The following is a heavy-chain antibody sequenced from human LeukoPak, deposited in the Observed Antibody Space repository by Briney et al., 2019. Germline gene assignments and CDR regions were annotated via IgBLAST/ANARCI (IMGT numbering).Heavy chain of an antibody. D-gene: IGHD3-10*01. CDR1: GGSISSYY. CDR2: IYTSGST. Sequence: SETLSLTCTVSGGSISSYYWSWIRQPAGKGLEWIGRIYTSGSTNYNPSLKRRVTISVDTSKNQFSLKLSSVTAADTAVYYCARDVRRAYYGSGSSYWFDPWGQGTLVTVSS. V-gene: IGHV4-4*07. CDR3: ARDVRRAYYGSGSSYWFDP. J-gene: IGHJ5*02.